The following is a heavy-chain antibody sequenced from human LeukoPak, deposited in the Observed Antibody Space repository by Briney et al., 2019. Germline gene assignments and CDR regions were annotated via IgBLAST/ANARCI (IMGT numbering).Heavy chain of an antibody. Sequence: GRSLRLSCEASGFSFGSYAMHWVRQAPGKGLEWVAFISKDGNNKYYADSVKGRFTISRDNSKNTLYLQMNSLRAEDTALYYCAKKHHSGSGGYSHVDSWGQGALVTVSS. V-gene: IGHV3-30-3*02. J-gene: IGHJ4*02. CDR2: ISKDGNNK. D-gene: IGHD3-10*01. CDR1: GFSFGSYA. CDR3: AKKHHSGSGGYSHVDS.